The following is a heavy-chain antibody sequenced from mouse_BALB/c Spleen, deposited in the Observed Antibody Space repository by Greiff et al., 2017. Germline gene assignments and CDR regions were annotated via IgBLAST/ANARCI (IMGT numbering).Heavy chain of an antibody. CDR2: ILPGSGST. Sequence: QVQLKQSGAELMKPGASVKISCKATGYTFSSYWIEWVKQRPGHGLEWIGEILPGSGSTNYNEKFKGKATFTADTSSNTAYMQLSSLTSEDSAVYYCARRGYSLYFDVWGAGTTVTVSS. J-gene: IGHJ1*01. CDR3: ARRGYSLYFDV. CDR1: GYTFSSYW. V-gene: IGHV1-9*01.